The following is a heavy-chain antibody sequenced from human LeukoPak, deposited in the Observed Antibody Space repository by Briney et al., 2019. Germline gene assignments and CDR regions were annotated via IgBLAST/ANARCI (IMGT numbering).Heavy chain of an antibody. CDR3: ARKPEGMDV. CDR1: GYTFAGYY. Sequence: ASVKVPCKASGYTFAGYYIHWVRQAPGQGLEWMGRTNPSSGGTNYAQKFQGTVTMTRDTSISTAYVELSRLRSDDTAVYYCARKPEGMDVWGQGTTVTVSS. V-gene: IGHV1-2*06. D-gene: IGHD1-14*01. J-gene: IGHJ6*02. CDR2: TNPSSGGT.